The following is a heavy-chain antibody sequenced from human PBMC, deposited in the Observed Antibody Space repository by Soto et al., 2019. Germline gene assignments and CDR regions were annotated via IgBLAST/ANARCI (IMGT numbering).Heavy chain of an antibody. V-gene: IGHV1-3*01. CDR2: INAGNGNT. D-gene: IGHD5-12*01. Sequence: ASVKVSCKASGYTFTNFGISWVRQAPGQRLEWMGWINAGNGNTKYSQKFQGRVTITRDTSASTAYMELSSLRSEDTTMYYCARDGSSGYDTDYWGQGTLVTVSS. J-gene: IGHJ4*02. CDR3: ARDGSSGYDTDY. CDR1: GYTFTNFG.